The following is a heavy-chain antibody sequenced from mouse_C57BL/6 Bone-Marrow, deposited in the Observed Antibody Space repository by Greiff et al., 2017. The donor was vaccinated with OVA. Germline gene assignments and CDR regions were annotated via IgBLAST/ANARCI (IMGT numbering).Heavy chain of an antibody. Sequence: QVHVKQPGAELVKPGASVKLSCKASGYTFTSYWMHWVKQRPGQGLEWIGMIHPNSGSTNYNEKFKSKATLTVDKSSSTAYMQLSSLTSEDSAVYYCARNYYDYDEGDYWGQGTTLTVSS. V-gene: IGHV1-64*01. CDR3: ARNYYDYDEGDY. D-gene: IGHD2-4*01. J-gene: IGHJ2*01. CDR1: GYTFTSYW. CDR2: IHPNSGST.